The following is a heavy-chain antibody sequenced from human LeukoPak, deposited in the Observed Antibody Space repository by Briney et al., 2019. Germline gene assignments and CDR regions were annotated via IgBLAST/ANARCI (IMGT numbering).Heavy chain of an antibody. CDR3: ARDRDYYDSGSSYFDY. D-gene: IGHD3-10*01. Sequence: SETLSLTCTVSGGFIRSYYWSWIRQPPGKGLEWIGYIYYTGSTNYNPSLRSRVTISVDTSKNQFSLKLSSVTAADTAVYYCARDRDYYDSGSSYFDYWGQGTLVTVSS. V-gene: IGHV4-59*01. CDR2: IYYTGST. J-gene: IGHJ4*02. CDR1: GGFIRSYY.